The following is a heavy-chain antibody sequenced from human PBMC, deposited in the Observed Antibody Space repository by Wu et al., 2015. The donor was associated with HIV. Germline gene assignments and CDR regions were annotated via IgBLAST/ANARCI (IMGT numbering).Heavy chain of an antibody. J-gene: IGHJ4*02. CDR1: GGTFSYSA. Sequence: QLVQSGAEVKKPGSSVKVSCKASGGTFSYSAIAWVRQAPGQGLEWMGRIIPIFGKTNYAQKFQGRVTMTTDTSTSTAYMELRSLRSDDTAVYYCARDGDHYYDSSGYYYYFDYWGQGTLVTVSS. D-gene: IGHD3-22*01. V-gene: IGHV1-69*04. CDR2: IIPIFGKT. CDR3: ARDGDHYYDSSGYYYYFDY.